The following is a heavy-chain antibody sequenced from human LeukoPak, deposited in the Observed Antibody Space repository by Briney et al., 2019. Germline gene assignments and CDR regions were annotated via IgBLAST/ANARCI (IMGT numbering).Heavy chain of an antibody. D-gene: IGHD3-10*01. CDR2: IIPIFGTA. V-gene: IGHV1-69*05. CDR1: GGTFSSYA. J-gene: IGHJ4*02. CDR3: ASGGPSITMVRGALGTFDY. Sequence: GASVTVSCKASGGTFSSYAISWVRQAPGQGLEWMGGIIPIFGTANYAQKFQGRVTITTDESTSTAYMELSSLRSEDTAVYYCASGGPSITMVRGALGTFDYWGQGTLFTVSS.